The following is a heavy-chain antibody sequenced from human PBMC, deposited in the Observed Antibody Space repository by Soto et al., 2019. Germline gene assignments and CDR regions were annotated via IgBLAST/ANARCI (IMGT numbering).Heavy chain of an antibody. D-gene: IGHD6-19*01. J-gene: IGHJ4*02. V-gene: IGHV3-48*02. CDR2: ISSSSSTI. CDR1: GFTFSSYS. CDR3: ARDTSGWYNFDY. Sequence: EVQLVESGGGLVQPGGSLRLSCATSGFTFSSYSMNWVRQAPGKGLEWVSYISSSSSTIYYADSVKGRFTISRDNARKSLYLQMNSLRDEYTAVYYCARDTSGWYNFDYLGQGTLVTVPS.